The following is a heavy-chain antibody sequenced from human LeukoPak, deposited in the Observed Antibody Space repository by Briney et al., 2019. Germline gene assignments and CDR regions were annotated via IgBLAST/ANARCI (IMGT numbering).Heavy chain of an antibody. J-gene: IGHJ4*01. Sequence: GGSLRLSCTGYGFTFNDYYMSWVRQAPGKGLEWLSFISAGGYPIYYADSVRGRFTISRDTAKNSLYLQMNSLRVEDTAVYYCVMTAGPPTDHWGQGALVTVSS. CDR2: ISAGGYPI. CDR1: GFTFNDYY. CDR3: VMTAGPPTDH. V-gene: IGHV3-11*04.